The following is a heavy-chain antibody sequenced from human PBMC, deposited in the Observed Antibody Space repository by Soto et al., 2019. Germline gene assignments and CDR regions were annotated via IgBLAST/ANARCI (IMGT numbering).Heavy chain of an antibody. J-gene: IGHJ6*02. CDR1: GYTFTSYD. V-gene: IGHV1-8*01. D-gene: IGHD3-10*01. Sequence: QVQLVQSGAEVKKPGASVKVSCKSSGYTFTSYDINWVRQATGQGLEWMGWMNPNSGKTGYAQNFQGRVTMTRNTSISTAYMELGSLRPDDTAVYYCARRGSQIHYGLDVWGQGTTVTVSS. CDR2: MNPNSGKT. CDR3: ARRGSQIHYGLDV.